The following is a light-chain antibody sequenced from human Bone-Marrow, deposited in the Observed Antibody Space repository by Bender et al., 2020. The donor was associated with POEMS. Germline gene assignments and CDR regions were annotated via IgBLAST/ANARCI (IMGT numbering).Light chain of an antibody. Sequence: QSALTQPASVSGSPGQSITISCTATSSDVGNFYLVSWYQQYPGKAPKLLIYEGSKRPSGVSSRFSASKSGNSASLTISGLLAEDEADYYCSSYAGSNTLVFGGGTKLTVL. J-gene: IGLJ2*01. CDR3: SSYAGSNTLV. CDR1: SSDVGNFYL. CDR2: EGS. V-gene: IGLV2-23*01.